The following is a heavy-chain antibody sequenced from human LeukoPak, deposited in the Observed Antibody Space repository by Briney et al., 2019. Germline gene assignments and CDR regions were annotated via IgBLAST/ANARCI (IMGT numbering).Heavy chain of an antibody. J-gene: IGHJ4*02. Sequence: SGGSLRLSCAASGLSSTTFAMSWVRQGPARGLEWVSSMKGTGETFYADSVKGRFTLSRDSSRNTVHLQLNNLRVEDTAIYYCARASWVSTTDAVRWGQGTLVTVSS. CDR1: GLSSTTFA. V-gene: IGHV3-23*01. CDR3: ARASWVSTTDAVR. D-gene: IGHD1-14*01. CDR2: MKGTGET.